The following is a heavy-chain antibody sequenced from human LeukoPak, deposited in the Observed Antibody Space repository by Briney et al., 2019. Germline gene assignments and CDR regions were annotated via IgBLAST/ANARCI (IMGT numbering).Heavy chain of an antibody. CDR2: INAGNENT. CDR1: GYTFSRYG. CDR3: ARDLYGPYFDY. V-gene: IGHV1-3*01. J-gene: IGHJ4*02. D-gene: IGHD3-16*01. Sequence: ASVKVSCKASGYTFSRYGMHWVRQAAGQRLEWMGWINAGNENTKYSQKLQGRVSITRDTAARTAYRELSSLTSEDPAVYPSARDLYGPYFDYWGQGTLVTVSS.